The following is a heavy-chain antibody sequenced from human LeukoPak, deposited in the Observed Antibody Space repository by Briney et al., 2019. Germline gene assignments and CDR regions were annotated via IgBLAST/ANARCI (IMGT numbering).Heavy chain of an antibody. CDR1: GFSFSSYG. CDR2: ISYHGSNK. CDR3: AKDRSDDYGDFDS. Sequence: PGGSLRLSCAGSGFSFSSYGMHWVRQAPGKGLEWVALISYHGSNKYYADSVKGRFTISRDNSKNTVYLQMNSLTADDTGVYFCAKDRSDDYGDFDSWGQGTLVTVSS. V-gene: IGHV3-30*18. J-gene: IGHJ4*02. D-gene: IGHD4-17*01.